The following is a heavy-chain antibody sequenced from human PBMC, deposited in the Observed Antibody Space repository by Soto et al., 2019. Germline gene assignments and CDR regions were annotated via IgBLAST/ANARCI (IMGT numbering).Heavy chain of an antibody. V-gene: IGHV4-31*03. J-gene: IGHJ5*02. Sequence: SETLSLTCTVSGGSISSGGYYWSWIRQHPGKGLEWIGYIYYSGSTYYNPSLKSRVTISVDTSKNQFSLKLSSVTVADTAVYYCARDCSSTSCSDWFDPWGQGTLVTVS. CDR2: IYYSGST. CDR3: ARDCSSTSCSDWFDP. D-gene: IGHD2-2*01. CDR1: GGSISSGGYY.